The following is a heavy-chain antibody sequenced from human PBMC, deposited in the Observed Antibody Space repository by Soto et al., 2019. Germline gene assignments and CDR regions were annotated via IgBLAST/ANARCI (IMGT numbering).Heavy chain of an antibody. CDR1: GFTFSSYW. Sequence: PGRSLRLSCAASGFTFSSYWMSWVRQAPGKGLEWVANIKQDGSEKYYVDSVKGRFTISRGNAKNSLYLQMNSLRAEDTAVYYCARRLNYDCGSGYYTGGMDVWGQGTTVTVSS. D-gene: IGHD3-3*01. CDR2: IKQDGSEK. CDR3: ARRLNYDCGSGYYTGGMDV. V-gene: IGHV3-7*01. J-gene: IGHJ6*02.